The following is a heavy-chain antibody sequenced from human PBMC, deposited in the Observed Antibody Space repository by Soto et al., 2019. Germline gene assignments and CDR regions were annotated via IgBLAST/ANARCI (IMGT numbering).Heavy chain of an antibody. CDR2: TYYKSKWNN. CDR1: VDSVSSNSSG. Sequence: SQTLSLTCVISVDSVSSNSSGWNWIRQSPSRGLEWLGRTYYKSKWNNDYALSVKSRITINPDTSKNQFSLHLYSVTHEDTAVYYCTGITWFRGMDVWGQWTPVTVSS. J-gene: IGHJ6*02. V-gene: IGHV6-1*01. D-gene: IGHD3-10*01. CDR3: TGITWFRGMDV.